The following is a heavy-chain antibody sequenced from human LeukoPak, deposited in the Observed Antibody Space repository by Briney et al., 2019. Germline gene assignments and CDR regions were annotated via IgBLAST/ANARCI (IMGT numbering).Heavy chain of an antibody. J-gene: IGHJ4*02. CDR2: ISGSGGST. CDR1: GFTFSSYA. Sequence: GGSLRLSCAASGFTFSSYAMSWDRQAPGKGLEWVSAISGSGGSTYYADSVKGRFTISRDNSKNTLYLQMNSLRAEDTAVYYCAKDSGEDYYGSGSYRVFGYWGQGALVTVSS. CDR3: AKDSGEDYYGSGSYRVFGY. V-gene: IGHV3-23*01. D-gene: IGHD3-10*01.